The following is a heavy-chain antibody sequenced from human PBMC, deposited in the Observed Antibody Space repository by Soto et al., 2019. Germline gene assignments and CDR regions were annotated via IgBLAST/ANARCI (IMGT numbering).Heavy chain of an antibody. CDR1: GFTFSNAW. CDR2: IKSKTDGGTT. J-gene: IGHJ6*02. D-gene: IGHD3-3*01. CDR3: TTDRPNYDFWSGEQNGMDV. V-gene: IGHV3-15*07. Sequence: GGSLRLSCAASGFTFSNAWMNWVRQAPGKGLEWVGRIKSKTDGGTTDYAAPVKGRFTISRDDSKNTLYLQMNSLKTEDTAVYYCTTDRPNYDFWSGEQNGMDVWGQGTTVTVSS.